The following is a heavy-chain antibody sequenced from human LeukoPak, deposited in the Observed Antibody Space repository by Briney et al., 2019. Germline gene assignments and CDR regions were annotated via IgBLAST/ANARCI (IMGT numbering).Heavy chain of an antibody. V-gene: IGHV3-21*04. CDR2: ISSSSSYI. D-gene: IGHD3-3*01. CDR3: ASPKGRSGYNNNFDY. J-gene: IGHJ4*02. Sequence: PGGSLRLSCAASGFTFSIYSINWVRQAPGKGLEWVSSISSSSSYIYYADSVKGRFTISRDNAKNSLYLQMNSLRAEDTAVYYCASPKGRSGYNNNFDYWGQGTLVTVSS. CDR1: GFTFSIYS.